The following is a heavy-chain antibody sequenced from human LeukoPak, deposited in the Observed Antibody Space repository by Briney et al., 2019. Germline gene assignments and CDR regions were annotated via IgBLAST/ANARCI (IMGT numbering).Heavy chain of an antibody. CDR3: AKDDDYYYYYGMDV. D-gene: IGHD1-1*01. CDR1: GSTFSSYA. J-gene: IGHJ6*02. Sequence: GGSLRLSCAASGSTFSSYAMSWVRQAPGKGLEWVSAISGSGGSTYYADSVEGRFTISRDNSKNTLYLQMNSLRAEDTAVYYCAKDDDYYYYYGMDVWGQGTTVTVSS. CDR2: ISGSGGST. V-gene: IGHV3-23*01.